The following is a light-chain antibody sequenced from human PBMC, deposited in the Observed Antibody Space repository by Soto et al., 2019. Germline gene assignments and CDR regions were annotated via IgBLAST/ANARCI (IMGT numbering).Light chain of an antibody. J-gene: IGKJ4*01. V-gene: IGKV2-28*01. CDR1: HSLLHSNGYNY. CDR2: LGS. Sequence: DIVMTQSPLSLPVTPGEPASISCRSSHSLLHSNGYNYLDWYLQKPGQSPQLLIYLGSNRASGVPDRFSGSGSGTDFTLKIGRVEAEDVGVYYCMQALQTPLTFGGGTKVDIK. CDR3: MQALQTPLT.